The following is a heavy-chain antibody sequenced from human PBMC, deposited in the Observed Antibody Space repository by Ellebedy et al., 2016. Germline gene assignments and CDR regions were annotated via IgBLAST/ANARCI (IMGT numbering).Heavy chain of an antibody. V-gene: IGHV4-59*01. CDR1: GASITSDF. Sequence: SETLSLTCTVSGASITSDFWSWFRQPPAKGMEWIGYIYYSGSTNYNPSLKSRVTISVDTSKNQFSLNLSSVTAADTAVYYCARMGGYYDFWSGYYNFDYWGQGTLVTVSS. J-gene: IGHJ4*02. D-gene: IGHD3-3*01. CDR3: ARMGGYYDFWSGYYNFDY. CDR2: IYYSGST.